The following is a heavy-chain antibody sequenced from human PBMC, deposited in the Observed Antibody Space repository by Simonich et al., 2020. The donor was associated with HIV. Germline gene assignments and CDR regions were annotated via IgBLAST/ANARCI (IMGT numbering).Heavy chain of an antibody. V-gene: IGHV4-34*01. CDR1: GGSFSGYY. J-gene: IGHJ4*02. CDR2: INHSGST. D-gene: IGHD2-2*01. CDR3: ARGFYQRLYYFDY. Sequence: QVQLQQWGAGLLKPSETLSLTCAVYGGSFSGYYLSWIRPPPGKGLEWIGEINHSGSTNYNPSLKSRVTISVDTSKNQFSLKLSSVTAADTAVYYCARGFYQRLYYFDYWGQGTLVTVSS.